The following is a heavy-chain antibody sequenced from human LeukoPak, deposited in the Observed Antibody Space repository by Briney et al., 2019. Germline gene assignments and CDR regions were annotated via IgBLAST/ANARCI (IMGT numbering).Heavy chain of an antibody. CDR2: IYYSGST. J-gene: IGHJ5*02. Sequence: SETLSLTCTVSGGSISSYYWSWIRQPPGEGLEWIGYIYYSGSTNYNPSLKSRATISVDTSKNQFSLKLSSVTAADTAVYYCARYEDWFDRWGQGTLVTVSS. CDR1: GGSISSYY. CDR3: ARYEDWFDR. V-gene: IGHV4-59*01. D-gene: IGHD3-16*01.